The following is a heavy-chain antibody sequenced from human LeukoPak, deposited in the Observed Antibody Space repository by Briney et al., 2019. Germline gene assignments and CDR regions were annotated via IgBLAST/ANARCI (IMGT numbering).Heavy chain of an antibody. CDR2: ISYDGSNK. V-gene: IGHV3-30-3*01. Sequence: GKSLRLSCAASRFPFSSYAMHWVRQAPGKGLEWVALISYDGSNKYHADVVKGRFTISRDNSKNTLYLQMNSLRAEDTAVYYCAKDVAPLDYWGQGTLVTVSS. CDR1: RFPFSSYA. J-gene: IGHJ4*02. CDR3: AKDVAPLDY.